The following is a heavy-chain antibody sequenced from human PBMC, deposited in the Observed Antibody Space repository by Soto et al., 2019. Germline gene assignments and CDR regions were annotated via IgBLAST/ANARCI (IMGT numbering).Heavy chain of an antibody. CDR3: VKGLMGATHGDAFDI. Sequence: EVQLVESGGGLVQPGGSLRLSCSASGFTFSSYAMHWVRQAPGKGLEYVSAISSNGGSTYYADSVKGRFTISRDNSKNTLYLQMSSLRAEDTAVYYCVKGLMGATHGDAFDIWGQGTMVTVSS. D-gene: IGHD1-26*01. V-gene: IGHV3-64D*06. J-gene: IGHJ3*02. CDR2: ISSNGGST. CDR1: GFTFSSYA.